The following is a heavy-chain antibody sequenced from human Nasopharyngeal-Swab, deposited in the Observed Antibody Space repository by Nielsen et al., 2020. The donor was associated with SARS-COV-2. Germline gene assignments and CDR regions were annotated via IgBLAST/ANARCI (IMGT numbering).Heavy chain of an antibody. J-gene: IGHJ6*02. Sequence: GGSLRLSCAASGFTFSSYSMNWVRQAPGKGLEWVSSISSSSSYIYYADSVKGRFTISRDNAKNTLYLQMNSLRAEDTAVYYCARDVVGSSWAQRGHSSNVLDVWGQGTPVPSP. V-gene: IGHV3-21*01. CDR2: ISSSSSYI. D-gene: IGHD6-13*01. CDR3: ARDVVGSSWAQRGHSSNVLDV. CDR1: GFTFSSYS.